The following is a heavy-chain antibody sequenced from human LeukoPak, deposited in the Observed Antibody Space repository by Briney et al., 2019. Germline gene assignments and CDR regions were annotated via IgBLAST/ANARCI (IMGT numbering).Heavy chain of an antibody. V-gene: IGHV1-18*01. D-gene: IGHD3-3*01. CDR2: ISAYNGNT. J-gene: IGHJ5*02. Sequence: GASVKVSCKASGYTFTSYILNWVRQAPGQGLEWMGWISAYNGNTNYAQKLQGRVTMTTDTSTSTAYMELRSLRSDDTAVYYCARVDGFGVVIIRWFDPWGQGTLVTVSS. CDR1: GYTFTSYI. CDR3: ARVDGFGVVIIRWFDP.